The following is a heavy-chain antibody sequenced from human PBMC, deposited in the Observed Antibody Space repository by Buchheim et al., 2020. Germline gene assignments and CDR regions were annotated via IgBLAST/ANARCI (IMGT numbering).Heavy chain of an antibody. CDR3: AKGTTVITNHSPDY. CDR2: ISYDGRNK. Sequence: QVQLVESGGSVVQAGKSLRLSCAASGFTFSDFAMHWVRQAPGKGLEWVAVISYDGRNKYSAASVKGRFTISRDNSKNTLYLQMNILRTEDTAVYYCAKGTTVITNHSPDYWGQGTL. J-gene: IGHJ4*02. V-gene: IGHV3-30*18. D-gene: IGHD4-23*01. CDR1: GFTFSDFA.